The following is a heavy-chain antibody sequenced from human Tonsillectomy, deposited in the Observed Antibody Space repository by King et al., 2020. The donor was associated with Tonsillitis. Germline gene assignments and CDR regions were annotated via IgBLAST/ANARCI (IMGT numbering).Heavy chain of an antibody. CDR2: ISYDGSNK. CDR1: GFTFSTYG. V-gene: IGHV3-30*18. J-gene: IGHJ2*01. Sequence: VQLVESGGGVVQPGRSLRLSCAASGFTFSTYGMHWVRQAPGKGLEWVAVISYDGSNKYYADSVKGRFTISRGNSKNTLYLQMNSLRAEDTAVYYCAKGYDSSGYYSEYFDLWGRGTLVTVSS. CDR3: AKGYDSSGYYSEYFDL. D-gene: IGHD3-22*01.